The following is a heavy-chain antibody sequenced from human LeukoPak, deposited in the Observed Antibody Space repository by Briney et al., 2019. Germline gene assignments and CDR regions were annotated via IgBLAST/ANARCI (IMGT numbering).Heavy chain of an antibody. CDR2: ISAYNGNT. J-gene: IGHJ6*02. CDR3: ARETRRIMITFGGVIGYGMDV. CDR1: GHTFTSYG. D-gene: IGHD3-16*02. V-gene: IGHV1-18*01. Sequence: ASVKVSCKASGHTFTSYGISWVRQAPGQGLEWMGWISAYNGNTNYAQKLQGRVTMTTDTSTSTAYMELRSLRSDDTAVYYCARETRRIMITFGGVIGYGMDVWGQGTTVTVSS.